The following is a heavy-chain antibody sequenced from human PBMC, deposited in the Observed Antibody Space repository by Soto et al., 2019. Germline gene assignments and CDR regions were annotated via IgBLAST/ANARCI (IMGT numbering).Heavy chain of an antibody. V-gene: IGHV3-9*01. Sequence: PGGSLRLSCTASGFTFDDYAMHWVRQGPGRGLEWVSGITWNSGKIAYADSVKGRFTIARDDDNNSLYLQMNSLRPEDTALYYCVKDSYADFHRVLSTAEYFFDSWGHGTLVTVSS. CDR2: ITWNSGKI. D-gene: IGHD2-15*01. CDR1: GFTFDDYA. CDR3: VKDSYADFHRVLSTAEYFFDS. J-gene: IGHJ4*01.